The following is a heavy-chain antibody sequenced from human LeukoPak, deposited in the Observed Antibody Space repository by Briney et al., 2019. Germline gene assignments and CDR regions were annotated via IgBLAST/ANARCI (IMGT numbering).Heavy chain of an antibody. CDR3: ARDRSRYSGSGLDY. Sequence: GASVKVSCKASGYTFTGYYMHWVRQAPGQGLEWMGGIIPIFGTANYAQKFQGRVTITADESTSTAYMELSSLRSEDTAVYYCARDRSRYSGSGLDYWGQGTLVTVSS. V-gene: IGHV1-69*13. CDR1: GYTFTGYY. CDR2: IIPIFGTA. D-gene: IGHD1-26*01. J-gene: IGHJ4*02.